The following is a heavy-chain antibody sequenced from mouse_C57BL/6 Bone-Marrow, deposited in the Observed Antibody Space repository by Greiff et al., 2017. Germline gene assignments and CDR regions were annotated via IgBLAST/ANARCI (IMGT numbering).Heavy chain of an antibody. CDR1: GYTFTSYW. CDR3: ARGGYYGSSFAY. D-gene: IGHD1-1*01. V-gene: IGHV1-72*01. J-gene: IGHJ3*01. Sequence: QVQLQQPGAELVKPGASVKLSCKASGYTFTSYWMHWVKQRPGRGLEWIGRIVPNSGGTKYNEKFKSKATLTVDKPSSTAYMQLSSLTSEDSAVYYCARGGYYGSSFAYWGQGTLVTVSA. CDR2: IVPNSGGT.